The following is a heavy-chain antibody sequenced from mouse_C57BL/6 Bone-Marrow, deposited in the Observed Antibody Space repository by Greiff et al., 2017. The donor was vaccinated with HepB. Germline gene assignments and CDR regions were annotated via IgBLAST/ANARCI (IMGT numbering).Heavy chain of an antibody. Sequence: QVQLQQSGPELVKPGASVKISCKASGYSFTSYYIHWVKQRPGQGLEWIGWLYPGSCNTKYNEKFKGKATLTADTSSSTAYMQLSSLTSEDSAVYYCAGYSNSAWFAYWGQGTLVTVSA. D-gene: IGHD2-5*01. J-gene: IGHJ3*01. CDR1: GYSFTSYY. V-gene: IGHV1-66*01. CDR3: AGYSNSAWFAY. CDR2: LYPGSCNT.